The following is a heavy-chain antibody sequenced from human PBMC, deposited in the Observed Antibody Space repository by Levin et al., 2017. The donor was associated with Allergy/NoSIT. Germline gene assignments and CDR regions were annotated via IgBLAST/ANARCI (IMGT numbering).Heavy chain of an antibody. CDR1: GFTFSSYA. Sequence: GGSLRLSCAASGFTFSSYAMSWVRQAPGKGLEWVSAISGSGGSTYYADSVKGRFTISRDNSKNTLYLQMNSLRAEDTAVYYCAKLSCTPLETYSYDRSGLTDDYWGQGTLVTVSS. V-gene: IGHV3-23*01. D-gene: IGHD3-22*01. CDR2: ISGSGGST. CDR3: AKLSCTPLETYSYDRSGLTDDY. J-gene: IGHJ4*02.